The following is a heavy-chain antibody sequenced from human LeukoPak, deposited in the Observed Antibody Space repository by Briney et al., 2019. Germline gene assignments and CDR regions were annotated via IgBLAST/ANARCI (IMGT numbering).Heavy chain of an antibody. J-gene: IGHJ4*02. V-gene: IGHV3-64*01. CDR3: ARDAGGSPDY. Sequence: PGRSLRLSCAASGFTFSSYAMHWVRQAPGKGLEYVSAIRDNGGSTYYTNSVKGRFTISRDNSKDTLYLQMGSLRTEDMAVYYCARDAGGSPDYWGQGTLVTVSS. CDR2: IRDNGGST. D-gene: IGHD1-26*01. CDR1: GFTFSSYA.